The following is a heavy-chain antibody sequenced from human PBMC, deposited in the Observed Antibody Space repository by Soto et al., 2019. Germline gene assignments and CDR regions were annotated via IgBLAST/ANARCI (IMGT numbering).Heavy chain of an antibody. CDR2: VNPHSGAT. CDR3: ARSPNPWDHYALHI. Sequence: ASVKVSCKASGYTFTAYYIHWLRQAPGQGLEWMGWVNPHSGATVFAQKFLGSVTLTTDTSINTAYMELTSLTSDDTALYYCARSPNPWDHYALHIWGHGTLVTVSS. D-gene: IGHD4-17*01. J-gene: IGHJ3*02. CDR1: GYTFTAYY. V-gene: IGHV1-2*04.